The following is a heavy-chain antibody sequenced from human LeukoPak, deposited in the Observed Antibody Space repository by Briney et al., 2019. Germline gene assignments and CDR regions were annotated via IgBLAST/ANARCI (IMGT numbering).Heavy chain of an antibody. D-gene: IGHD3-16*02. J-gene: IGHJ6*03. Sequence: PSETLSLTCTVSGGSISSYYWSWIRQPPGKGLEWIGYIYYSGTTNYNPSLKSRVTISVDTSKNQFSLKLSSVTAADTAVYYCARAVNPDVWGSYRHREYYYYMDVWGKGTTVTISS. CDR3: ARAVNPDVWGSYRHREYYYYMDV. CDR2: IYYSGTT. V-gene: IGHV4-59*01. CDR1: GGSISSYY.